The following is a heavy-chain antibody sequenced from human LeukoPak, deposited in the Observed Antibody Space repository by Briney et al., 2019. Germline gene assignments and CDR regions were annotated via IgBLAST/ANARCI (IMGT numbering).Heavy chain of an antibody. D-gene: IGHD2-8*01. CDR3: ARDSSLGYCTDTLCYSGRY. CDR2: VYRSGST. CDR1: GYSISSGYY. J-gene: IGHJ4*02. V-gene: IGHV4-38-2*02. Sequence: SETLSLTCTVSGYSISSGYYWGWIRHPPGKGLGGIASVYRSGSTYYKSSLKTRVRISGDKSKNQFSLQLRSVTAADTAVYYCARDSSLGYCTDTLCYSGRYWGQGTLVTVSS.